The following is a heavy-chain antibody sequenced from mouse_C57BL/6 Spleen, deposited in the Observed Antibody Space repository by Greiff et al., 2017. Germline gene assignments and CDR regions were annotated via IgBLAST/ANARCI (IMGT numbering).Heavy chain of an antibody. D-gene: IGHD1-1*01. Sequence: QVQLQQPGAELVKPGASVKLSCKASGYTFTSYWMHWVKQRPGQGLEWIGMIHPNSGSTNYNEKFKSKATLTVDKSSSTAYMQLSSLTSEDSAVYYCARGPITTGVATRDYYAMDYWGQGTSVTVSS. CDR1: GYTFTSYW. V-gene: IGHV1-64*01. J-gene: IGHJ4*01. CDR3: ARGPITTGVATRDYYAMDY. CDR2: IHPNSGST.